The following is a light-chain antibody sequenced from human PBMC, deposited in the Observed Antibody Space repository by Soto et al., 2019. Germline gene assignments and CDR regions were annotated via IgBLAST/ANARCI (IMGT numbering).Light chain of an antibody. J-gene: IGKJ5*01. Sequence: DIPLTQSPSFLSASVGETVIITCRASHEIFSSLAWYQQKAGKAPKLLIHSASTLNSGVPSRFSGGGSWTACTLNISGLQLDDFPNYYYQHLNSFPPITFGHGTRLDVK. CDR2: SAS. CDR3: QHLNSFPPIT. CDR1: HEIFSS. V-gene: IGKV1-9*01.